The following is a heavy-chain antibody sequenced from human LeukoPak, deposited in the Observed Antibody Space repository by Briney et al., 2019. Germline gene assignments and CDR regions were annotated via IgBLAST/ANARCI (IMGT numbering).Heavy chain of an antibody. CDR3: ARQNDFRLDY. D-gene: IGHD3-3*01. Sequence: GESLKISCEGSGSTFSSYWIGWGRQLPGKGLEGMGIIYPGDSDTRYSPSLQGQVTISVDTSIGTAYLQWSSLKPSDTATYYCARQNDFRLDYWGQGTLVAVSS. CDR1: GSTFSSYW. V-gene: IGHV5-51*01. CDR2: IYPGDSDT. J-gene: IGHJ4*02.